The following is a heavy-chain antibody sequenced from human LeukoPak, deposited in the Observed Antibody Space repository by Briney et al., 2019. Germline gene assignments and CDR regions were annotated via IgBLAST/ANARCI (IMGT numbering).Heavy chain of an antibody. V-gene: IGHV3-30-3*01. D-gene: IGHD1-20*01. CDR1: GFTFSSYA. Sequence: GGSLRLSCAASGFTFSSYAMHWVRQAPGKGLEWVAVISYDGSNKYYADSVKGRFTISRDNSKNTLYLQMNSLRAEDTAVYYCARVITGTDDAFDIWGQGTMVTVSS. CDR3: ARVITGTDDAFDI. CDR2: ISYDGSNK. J-gene: IGHJ3*02.